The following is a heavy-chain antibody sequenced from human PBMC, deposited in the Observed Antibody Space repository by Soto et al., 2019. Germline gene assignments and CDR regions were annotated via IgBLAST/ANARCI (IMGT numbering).Heavy chain of an antibody. CDR2: ISGSGGVT. CDR3: AKESLTVPLYRFDY. V-gene: IGHV3-23*01. Sequence: PGGSLRLSCAASGFTFTTYAMSWVRQAPGKGLEWVSDISGSGGVTYYADSVKGRFTVSRDNFKNTLYLQMNSLRAEDTAMYYCAKESLTVPLYRFDYWGQGTLVNVSS. J-gene: IGHJ4*02. CDR1: GFTFTTYA. D-gene: IGHD2-15*01.